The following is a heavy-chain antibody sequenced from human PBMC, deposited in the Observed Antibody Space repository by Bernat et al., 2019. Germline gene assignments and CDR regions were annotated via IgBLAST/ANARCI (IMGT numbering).Heavy chain of an antibody. CDR2: IKSKTDGRTT. Sequence: EVQLVESGGDLVKPVESLSLSCATFPFIFTYPWMNWVRQAPGKGLEWVGRIKSKTDGRTTEYDDPMNSRFTITRDDTEDTVYVQMNSLKIEDKSIDYCNTERYKNCGKFWGQGTLVTVSS. J-gene: IGHJ4*02. V-gene: IGHV3-15*07. CDR3: NTERYKNCGKF. CDR1: PFIFTYPW. D-gene: IGHD1-1*01.